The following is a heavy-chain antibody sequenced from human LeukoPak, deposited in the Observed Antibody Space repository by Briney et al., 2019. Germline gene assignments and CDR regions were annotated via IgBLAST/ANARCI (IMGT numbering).Heavy chain of an antibody. CDR1: GGSISSSNYY. J-gene: IGHJ4*02. D-gene: IGHD2-2*01. Sequence: SETLSLTCTVSGGSISSSNYYWGWIRQPPGKGLEWIGNIYYSGSTYYNPSLKSRVTISVDTSKNQFSLKLSSVTAADTAVYYCARSRGVVPAAINPYFDYWGQGTLVTVSS. CDR2: IYYSGST. V-gene: IGHV4-39*01. CDR3: ARSRGVVPAAINPYFDY.